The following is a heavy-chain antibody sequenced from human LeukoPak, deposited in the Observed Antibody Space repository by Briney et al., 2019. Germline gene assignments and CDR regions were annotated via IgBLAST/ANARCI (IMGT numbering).Heavy chain of an antibody. V-gene: IGHV4-61*02. CDR2: IYTGGRT. Sequence: SQTLSLTCTVSGGSISSGSYYWSWIRQPAGKGLEWIGRIYTGGRTNSNPSHKSRVTISVDTSKNQFSLKLSSVTAADTAVYYCARDRVVVSRAGFDPWGQGTLVTVSS. D-gene: IGHD2-21*01. CDR3: ARDRVVVSRAGFDP. J-gene: IGHJ5*02. CDR1: GGSISSGSYY.